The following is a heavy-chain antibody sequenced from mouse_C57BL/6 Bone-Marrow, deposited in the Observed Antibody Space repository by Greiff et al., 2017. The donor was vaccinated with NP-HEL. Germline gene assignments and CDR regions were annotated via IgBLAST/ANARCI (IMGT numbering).Heavy chain of an antibody. J-gene: IGHJ2*01. Sequence: EVQVVESGGGLVKPGGSLKLSCAASGFTFSSYTMSWVRQTPEKRLEWVATISGGGGNTYYPDSVKGRFTIARDNAKNTLYLQMSSLRSEDTALYYCARGWDGYWGQGTTLTVSS. CDR3: ARGWDGY. CDR2: ISGGGGNT. D-gene: IGHD4-1*01. CDR1: GFTFSSYT. V-gene: IGHV5-9*01.